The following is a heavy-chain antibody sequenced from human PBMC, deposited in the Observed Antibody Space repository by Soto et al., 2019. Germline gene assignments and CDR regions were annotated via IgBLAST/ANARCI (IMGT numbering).Heavy chain of an antibody. CDR1: GWSFSGYY. D-gene: IGHD6-19*01. CDR3: EVAGIPDAFDI. J-gene: IGHJ3*02. V-gene: IGHV4-34*01. Sequence: QVQLQQWGAGLLKPSETLSLTCAVYGWSFSGYYWSWIRQPPGKGLEWIGEINHSGSTNYNTSLKSRVTISVDTSKNQFSLKLSSVTAADTAVYYCEVAGIPDAFDIWGQGTMVTVSS. CDR2: INHSGST.